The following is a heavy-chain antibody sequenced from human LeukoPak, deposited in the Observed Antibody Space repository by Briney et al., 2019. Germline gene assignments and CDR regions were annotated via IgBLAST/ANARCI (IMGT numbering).Heavy chain of an antibody. Sequence: ASVKVSCKASGYTFTSYGISWVRQAPGQGLEWMGWISAYNGNTNYAQKLQGRVTMTTDTSTSTAYMELRSLRSDDTAVYYCARSRDYYGSGSSPPDYWGQGTLVTLSS. D-gene: IGHD3-10*01. CDR2: ISAYNGNT. CDR3: ARSRDYYGSGSSPPDY. J-gene: IGHJ4*02. V-gene: IGHV1-18*04. CDR1: GYTFTSYG.